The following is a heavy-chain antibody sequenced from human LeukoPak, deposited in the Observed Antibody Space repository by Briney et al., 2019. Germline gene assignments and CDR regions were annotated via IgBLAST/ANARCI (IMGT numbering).Heavy chain of an antibody. CDR3: ARLLRTGTWFDP. D-gene: IGHD1-14*01. CDR1: GYTFTGYY. J-gene: IGHJ5*02. V-gene: IGHV1-2*02. Sequence: GASVKVSCKASGYTFTGYYMHWVRQAPGQGLEWMGWINPSSGGTNYAQKFQGRVTMTRDTSISTAYMELSRLRSDDTAVYYCARLLRTGTWFDPWGQGTLVTVSS. CDR2: INPSSGGT.